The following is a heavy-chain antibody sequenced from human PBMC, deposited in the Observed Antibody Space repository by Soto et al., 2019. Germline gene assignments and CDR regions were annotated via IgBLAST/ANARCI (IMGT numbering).Heavy chain of an antibody. CDR3: ARDRVDCSGGSCSNYYYYGMDV. CDR2: ISYDGSNK. CDR1: GFTFSSYA. V-gene: IGHV3-30-3*01. J-gene: IGHJ6*02. D-gene: IGHD2-15*01. Sequence: QVQLVESGGGVVQPGRSLRLSCAASGFTFSSYAMHWVRQAPGKGLEWVAVISYDGSNKYYADSVKGRFTISRDNSKKTLYLQMNSLRAEDTAVYYCARDRVDCSGGSCSNYYYYGMDVWGQGTTVTVSS.